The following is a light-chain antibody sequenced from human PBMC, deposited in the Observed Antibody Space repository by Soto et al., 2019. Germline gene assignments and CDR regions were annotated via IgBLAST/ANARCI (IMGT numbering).Light chain of an antibody. CDR2: EVR. CDR3: SAYTASSTLV. Sequence: QSALTQPASVSGSAGQSITISCSGTMRDVGAYNLVSWYQQHPGTAPKLIIYEVRNRPSGISSRFSGSRSGNTASLTISGLQSEDEGDYYCSAYTASSTLVFGGGTKV. J-gene: IGLJ3*02. V-gene: IGLV2-14*01. CDR1: MRDVGAYNL.